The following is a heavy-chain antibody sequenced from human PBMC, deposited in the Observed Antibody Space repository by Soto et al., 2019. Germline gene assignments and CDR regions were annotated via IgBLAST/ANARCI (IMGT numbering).Heavy chain of an antibody. CDR2: ISSSSSTI. CDR3: ARYLGPNTVTTFFDY. J-gene: IGHJ4*02. D-gene: IGHD4-17*01. CDR1: GFSFSSYS. Sequence: GGSLRLSCAASGFSFSSYSMNWVRQAPGKGLEWVSYISSSSSTIYYADSVKGRFTISRDNAKNSLYLQMNSLRDEDTAVYYCARYLGPNTVTTFFDYCGQGNLVTVSA. V-gene: IGHV3-48*02.